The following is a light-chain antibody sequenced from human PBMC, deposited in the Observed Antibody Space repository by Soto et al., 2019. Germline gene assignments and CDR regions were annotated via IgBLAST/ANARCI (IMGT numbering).Light chain of an antibody. V-gene: IGLV2-14*01. CDR2: EVT. Sequence: QSVLTQPASVSGSPGQSITISCTGTSSDVGGFNYVSWYQQHPGKAPKLLIYEVTYRPSGVSHRFSGSKSGNTASLTISGLXAEDEADYHCSSWTKTSAHYVFGSGTKVTVL. CDR1: SSDVGGFNY. J-gene: IGLJ1*01. CDR3: SSWTKTSAHYV.